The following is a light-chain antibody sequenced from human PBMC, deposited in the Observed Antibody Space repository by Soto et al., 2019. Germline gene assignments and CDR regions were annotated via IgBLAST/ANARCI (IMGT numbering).Light chain of an antibody. CDR3: QQRSNWPPVSFT. CDR1: QSVSSY. V-gene: IGKV3-11*01. J-gene: IGKJ3*01. Sequence: EIVLTQSPATLSLSPGERATLSCRASQSVSSYLAWYQQKPGQAPRLLIYDASNRATGIPARFSGSGSGTDFTLTISSLEPEDFAVYYWQQRSNWPPVSFTFGPGTKVDIK. CDR2: DAS.